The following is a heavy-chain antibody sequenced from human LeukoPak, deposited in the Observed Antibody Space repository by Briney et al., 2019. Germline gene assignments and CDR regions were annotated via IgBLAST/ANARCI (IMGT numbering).Heavy chain of an antibody. Sequence: ASVKVSRKASGGTFSSYAINWVRQAPGQGLEWMGGIIPIFGTANYAQKFQGRVTITTDESTSTAYMELSSLRSEDTAVYYCARAAAGYYYYYYYMDVWGKGTTVTVSS. V-gene: IGHV1-69*05. D-gene: IGHD6-13*01. CDR1: GGTFSSYA. CDR2: IIPIFGTA. J-gene: IGHJ6*03. CDR3: ARAAAGYYYYYYYMDV.